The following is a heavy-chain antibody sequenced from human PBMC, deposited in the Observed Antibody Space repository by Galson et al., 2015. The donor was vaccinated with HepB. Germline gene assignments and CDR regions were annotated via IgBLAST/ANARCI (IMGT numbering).Heavy chain of an antibody. CDR1: GGSISRYY. CDR3: ARKVDRRWLRWGFDL. J-gene: IGHJ2*01. Sequence: ETLSLTCTVSGGSISRYYWSWIRRPPGKGLEWIGYIYYSGSTNYNPSLKSRVTVSVDTSKNQFSLKLSSVTAADTAVYYCARKVDRRWLRWGFDLWGRGTLVTVSS. CDR2: IYYSGST. D-gene: IGHD5-12*01. V-gene: IGHV4-59*01.